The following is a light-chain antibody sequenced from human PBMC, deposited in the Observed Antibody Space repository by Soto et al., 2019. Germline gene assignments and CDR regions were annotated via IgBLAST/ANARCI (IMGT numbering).Light chain of an antibody. Sequence: DIQMTQSPASLSASVGDRVTITCRASQSISVWLAWYQQKAGKAPNLLIYKASRLESGVPSRFSGSGSETEFTLTISSLQPDDFATYYCQQYHTYPTFGRGTKVDIK. V-gene: IGKV1-5*03. CDR3: QQYHTYPT. CDR1: QSISVW. CDR2: KAS. J-gene: IGKJ2*01.